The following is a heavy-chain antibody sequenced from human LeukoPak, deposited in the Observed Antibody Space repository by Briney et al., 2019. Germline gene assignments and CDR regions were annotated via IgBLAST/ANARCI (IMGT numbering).Heavy chain of an antibody. D-gene: IGHD3-3*01. J-gene: IGHJ6*03. Sequence: SGGSLRLSCEASGFSFSDYGMHWVRQAPGKGLEWVAFIRYDGSNKYYADSVKGRFTVSRDNSQSTLYLQMNSLRVEDTAVYYCAKRVVIKSTDYFYYYIHVWGKGPRSPSP. V-gene: IGHV3-30*02. CDR1: GFSFSDYG. CDR3: AKRVVIKSTDYFYYYIHV. CDR2: IRYDGSNK.